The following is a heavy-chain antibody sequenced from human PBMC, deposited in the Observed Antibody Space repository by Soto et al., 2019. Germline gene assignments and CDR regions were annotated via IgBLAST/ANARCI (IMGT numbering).Heavy chain of an antibody. D-gene: IGHD3-10*01. Sequence: GGSLRLSCSGSGFTFSSYAMHWVRQAPGKGLEYASAINSNGLTTYYANSVKGRFTISRDNSKKTLYLQMTSLRVEDTAVYYCVKGKIGSSGLLHWFDPLCQGAVVTVSS. CDR3: VKGKIGSSGLLHWFDP. V-gene: IGHV3-64D*06. CDR2: INSNGLTT. J-gene: IGHJ5*01. CDR1: GFTFSSYA.